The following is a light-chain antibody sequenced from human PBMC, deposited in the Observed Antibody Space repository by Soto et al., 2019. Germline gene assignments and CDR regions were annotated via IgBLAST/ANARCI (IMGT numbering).Light chain of an antibody. CDR2: AVN. CDR1: NSDVGAYNF. Sequence: QSVLTQPRSVSGSPGQSVTISCTGTNSDVGAYNFVSWYQQLPGKAPKLMIYAVNKRPSGVPDRFSGSKSGNTASLTISGLLAEDEADYYCCSYAGKNFPFYVFGTGTKVTVL. J-gene: IGLJ1*01. V-gene: IGLV2-11*01. CDR3: CSYAGKNFPFYV.